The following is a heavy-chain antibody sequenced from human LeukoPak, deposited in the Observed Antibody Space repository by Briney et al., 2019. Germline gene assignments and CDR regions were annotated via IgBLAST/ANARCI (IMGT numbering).Heavy chain of an antibody. CDR3: ARSLGTDQLLLRTFDY. D-gene: IGHD2-2*01. CDR2: MNPNSGNT. J-gene: IGHJ4*02. CDR1: GYTFTSYD. Sequence: GSVKVSCKASGYTFTSYDINWVRQATGQGLGWMGWMNPNSGNTGYAQKFQGRVTMTRNTSISTAYMELSSLRSEDTAVYYCARSLGTDQLLLRTFDYWGQGTLVTVSS. V-gene: IGHV1-8*01.